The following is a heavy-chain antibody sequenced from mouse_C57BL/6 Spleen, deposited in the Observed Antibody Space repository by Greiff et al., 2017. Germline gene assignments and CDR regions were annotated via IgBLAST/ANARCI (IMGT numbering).Heavy chain of an antibody. J-gene: IGHJ2*01. CDR2: IDPSDGYT. Sequence: QVQLQQPGAELVMPGASVKLSCKASGYTFTSYWMHWVKQRPGQGLEWIGEIDPSDGYTNYNQKFKGKSTLTVDKSSSTAYMQLSSLTSEDSAVYYCARRGGYRMVTTECCFDYWGQGTTRTVSS. CDR3: ARRGGYRMVTTECCFDY. V-gene: IGHV1-69*01. D-gene: IGHD2-2*01. CDR1: GYTFTSYW.